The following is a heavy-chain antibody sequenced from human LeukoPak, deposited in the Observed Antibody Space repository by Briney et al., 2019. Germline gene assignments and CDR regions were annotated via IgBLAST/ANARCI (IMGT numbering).Heavy chain of an antibody. J-gene: IGHJ4*02. CDR2: IRYDGSNK. CDR1: GFTFSSYG. Sequence: GGSLRLSCAASGFTFSSYGMHWVRQAPGKGLEWVAFIRYDGSNKYYADSVKGRFTISRDNSKNTLYLQMNSLRAEDTAVYYCAKDSLGYCSSTSCYPDGYWGQGTLVTVSS. V-gene: IGHV3-30*02. CDR3: AKDSLGYCSSTSCYPDGY. D-gene: IGHD2-2*01.